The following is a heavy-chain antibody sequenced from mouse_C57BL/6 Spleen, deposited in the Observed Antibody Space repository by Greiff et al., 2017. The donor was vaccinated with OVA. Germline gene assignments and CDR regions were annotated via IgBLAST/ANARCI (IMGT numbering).Heavy chain of an antibody. D-gene: IGHD1-1*02. V-gene: IGHV1-69*01. CDR1: GYTFTSYW. CDR3: AREVVN. Sequence: QVQLQQPGAELVMPGASVKLSCKASGYTFTSYWMHWVKQRPGQGLEWIGEIDPSDSYTNYNQKFKGKSTLTVDKSSSTAYMQLSGLTSEDSAVYYCAREVVNWGQGTTLTVSS. J-gene: IGHJ2*01. CDR2: IDPSDSYT.